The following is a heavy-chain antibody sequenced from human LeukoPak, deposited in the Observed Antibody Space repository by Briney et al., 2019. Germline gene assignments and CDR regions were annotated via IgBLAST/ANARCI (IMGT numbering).Heavy chain of an antibody. J-gene: IGHJ6*03. V-gene: IGHV3-23*01. Sequence: GSLRLSCAASGFTLRSYTMNWVRQAPGKGLKWVSTINDNGDGTYYADSVKGRFTISRDNSYNTVSLQMNSLRDEDTGVYYCAKGLRTGVGPYMGYHYYMDVWGKGATVTVSS. CDR1: GFTLRSYT. CDR2: INDNGDGT. D-gene: IGHD3-16*01. CDR3: AKGLRTGVGPYMGYHYYMDV.